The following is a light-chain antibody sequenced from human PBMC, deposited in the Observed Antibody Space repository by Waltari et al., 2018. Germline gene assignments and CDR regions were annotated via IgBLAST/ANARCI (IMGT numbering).Light chain of an antibody. CDR1: QSISSY. Sequence: DIQMTQSPSSLSASVGDRVTITCRASQSISSYLNWYQQKPGKAPKVLIYAASSLQSRVPSRFSGSGSGTDFTLTISSLQPEDFATYYCQQSYSTRETFGPGTKVDIK. CDR3: QQSYSTRET. J-gene: IGKJ3*01. CDR2: AAS. V-gene: IGKV1-39*01.